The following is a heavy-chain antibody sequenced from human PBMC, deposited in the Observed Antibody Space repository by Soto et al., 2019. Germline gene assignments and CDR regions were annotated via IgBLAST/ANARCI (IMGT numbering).Heavy chain of an antibody. V-gene: IGHV1-69*13. CDR3: ARGYIDYDSSGYYYH. J-gene: IGHJ4*02. CDR2: IIPIFGTA. Sequence: GASVKVSCKASGGTFSSYAINWVRQAPGQGLEWMGGIIPIFGTANYAQKFQGRVTITADESTSTAYMELSSLRSEDTAVYYCARGYIDYDSSGYYYHWGQGTLVTVSS. D-gene: IGHD3-22*01. CDR1: GGTFSSYA.